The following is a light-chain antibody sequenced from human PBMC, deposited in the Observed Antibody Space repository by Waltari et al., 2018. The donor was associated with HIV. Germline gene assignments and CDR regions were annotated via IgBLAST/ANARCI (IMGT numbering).Light chain of an antibody. CDR3: QSYDSSLSAWV. J-gene: IGLJ3*02. CDR2: GDN. V-gene: IGLV1-40*01. Sequence: QSVLTQPPSVSGAPGQRVSISCTGSSSNIGEGYDVHWYQELPGTAPKLLNDGDNNRPSGVPDRFSGSKSGTSASLAITGLQFEDEADYYGQSYDSSLSAWVFGGGTKLTVL. CDR1: SSNIGEGYD.